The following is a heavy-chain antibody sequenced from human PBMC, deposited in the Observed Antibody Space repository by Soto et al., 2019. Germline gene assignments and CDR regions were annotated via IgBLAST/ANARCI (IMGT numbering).Heavy chain of an antibody. Sequence: SETLSLTCTVSGISISSYYWSWIRQPPGKGLEWIGYIYYSGSTNYNPSLKSRVTISVDTSKNQFSLKLSSVTAADTAVYYCARCGGFLWFGELLGNNWFDPWGQGTLVTVSS. V-gene: IGHV4-59*01. CDR2: IYYSGST. J-gene: IGHJ5*02. CDR1: GISISSYY. CDR3: ARCGGFLWFGELLGNNWFDP. D-gene: IGHD3-10*01.